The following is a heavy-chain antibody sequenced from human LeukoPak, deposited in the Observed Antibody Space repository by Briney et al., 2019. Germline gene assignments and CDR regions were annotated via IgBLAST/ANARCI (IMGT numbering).Heavy chain of an antibody. J-gene: IGHJ6*03. CDR3: ARHLPNIVVVPAAQPPYYYYYYMDV. D-gene: IGHD2-2*01. CDR2: IYPGGSDT. Sequence: GESLKISCKGFGYSFTSYWIGWVRQMPGKDLEWMGIIYPGGSDTRYSPSVQGQVTISADNSISTAYLQWSSLKAADTAMYYCARHLPNIVVVPAAQPPYYYYYYMDVWGKGTTVTVSS. V-gene: IGHV5-51*01. CDR1: GYSFTSYW.